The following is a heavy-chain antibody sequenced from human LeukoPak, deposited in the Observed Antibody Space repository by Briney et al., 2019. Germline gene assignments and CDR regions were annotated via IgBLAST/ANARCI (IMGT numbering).Heavy chain of an antibody. J-gene: IGHJ4*02. Sequence: SETLSLTCTVSGGSISSYYWSWIRQPPGKGLEWIGYIYYSGSTNYNPSLKSRVTISADTSKNQFSLKLSSVTAADKAVYYCARNARSWLIDYWGQGTLVTVSS. V-gene: IGHV4-59*01. CDR2: IYYSGST. D-gene: IGHD3-9*01. CDR1: GGSISSYY. CDR3: ARNARSWLIDY.